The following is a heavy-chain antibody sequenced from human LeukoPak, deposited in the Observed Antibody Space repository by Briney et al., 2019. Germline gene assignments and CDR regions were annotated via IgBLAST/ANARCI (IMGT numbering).Heavy chain of an antibody. Sequence: GGSLRLSCAASGFTFSSYGMHWVRQAPGKGLEWVAVISYDGSNKYYADSVKGRFTISRDNSKNTLYLQMNSLRAEDTAVYYCAREEGIAAPFDYWGQGTLVTVSS. CDR2: ISYDGSNK. D-gene: IGHD6-13*01. CDR3: AREEGIAAPFDY. J-gene: IGHJ4*02. V-gene: IGHV3-30*03. CDR1: GFTFSSYG.